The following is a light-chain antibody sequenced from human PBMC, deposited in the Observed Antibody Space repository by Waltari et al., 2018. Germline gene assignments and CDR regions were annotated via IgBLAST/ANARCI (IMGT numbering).Light chain of an antibody. CDR3: QHYVRLPVT. CDR2: GAS. V-gene: IGKV3-20*01. CDR1: PGVSRA. J-gene: IGKJ1*01. Sequence: EIVLTQSPGTLSLSPGERVTLSCRASPGVSRALAWYQQKPGQAPRLLIYGASSRATGIPDRFSGSGSGTDFSLTISRLEPEDFAVYYCQHYVRLPVTFGQGTKVEIK.